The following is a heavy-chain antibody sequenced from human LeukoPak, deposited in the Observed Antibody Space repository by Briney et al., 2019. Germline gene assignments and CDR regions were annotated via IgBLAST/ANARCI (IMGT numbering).Heavy chain of an antibody. J-gene: IGHJ6*03. CDR1: GGSFSGYY. CDR2: INHSGST. D-gene: IGHD6-6*01. Sequence: SETLSLTCAVYGGSFSGYYWSWIRQPPGKGLEWIGEINHSGSTNYNPSLKSRVTISVDTSKNQFSLKLSSVTAADTAVYYCARGLYSSSLSYYYYKHVWGKGTTVTVSS. CDR3: ARGLYSSSLSYYYYKHV. V-gene: IGHV4-34*01.